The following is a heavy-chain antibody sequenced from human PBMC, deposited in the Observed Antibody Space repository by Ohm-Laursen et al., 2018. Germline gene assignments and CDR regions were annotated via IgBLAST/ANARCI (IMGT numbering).Heavy chain of an antibody. D-gene: IGHD5-18*01. CDR3: ARLRSNTVTTIGLDY. J-gene: IGHJ4*02. Sequence: SLRLSCTASGFTFSSYSMTWVRQAPGKGLEWVANIKQDGSQKYYLDSVKGRFTISRDNAKNMVYLQMNSLRVEDTAVYFCARLRSNTVTTIGLDYWGQGTLVTVSS. CDR2: IKQDGSQK. CDR1: GFTFSSYS. V-gene: IGHV3-7*01.